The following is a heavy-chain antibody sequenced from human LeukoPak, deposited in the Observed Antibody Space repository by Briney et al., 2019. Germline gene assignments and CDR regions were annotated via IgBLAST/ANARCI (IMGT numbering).Heavy chain of an antibody. CDR1: GFTFDNYA. CDR2: ISGSGGST. D-gene: IGHD3-9*01. J-gene: IGHJ5*02. Sequence: GGSLRLSCAGSGFTFDNYAMSWVRQAPGKGLEWVSAISGSGGSTYYADSVKGRFAISRDNSKNTLYLQMNSLRAEDTAVYYCAKDPKGYFDPGDWFDPWGQGTLVTVSS. V-gene: IGHV3-23*01. CDR3: AKDPKGYFDPGDWFDP.